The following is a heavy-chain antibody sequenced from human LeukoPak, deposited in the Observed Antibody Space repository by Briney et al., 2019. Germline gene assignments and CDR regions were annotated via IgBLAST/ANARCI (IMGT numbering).Heavy chain of an antibody. Sequence: GGSLRLSCAASGFTFSSYSMNWVRQAPGKGLEWVSSISSSSSCIYYADSVKGRFTISRDNAKNSLYLQMNSLRAEDTAVYYCARDTGYCSSTSCYFYYFDYWGQGTLVTVSS. J-gene: IGHJ4*02. CDR2: ISSSSSCI. D-gene: IGHD2-2*01. CDR1: GFTFSSYS. CDR3: ARDTGYCSSTSCYFYYFDY. V-gene: IGHV3-21*01.